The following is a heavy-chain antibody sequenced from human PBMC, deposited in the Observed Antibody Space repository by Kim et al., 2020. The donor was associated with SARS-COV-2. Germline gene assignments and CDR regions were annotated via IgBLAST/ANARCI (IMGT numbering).Heavy chain of an antibody. D-gene: IGHD2-8*01. CDR2: ISWNSGSI. CDR3: ATLFGYCTNGVCSTYDYYYGMDV. Sequence: GGSLRLSCAASGFTFDDYAMHWVRQAPGKGLEWVSGISWNSGSIGYADSVKGRFTISRDNAKNSLYLQMNSLRAEDTALYYCATLFGYCTNGVCSTYDYYYGMDVWCQGTTVTVSS. CDR1: GFTFDDYA. J-gene: IGHJ6*02. V-gene: IGHV3-9*01.